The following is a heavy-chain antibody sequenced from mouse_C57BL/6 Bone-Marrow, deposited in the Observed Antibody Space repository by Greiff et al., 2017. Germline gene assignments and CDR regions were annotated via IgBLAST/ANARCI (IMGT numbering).Heavy chain of an antibody. CDR3: ANRDGYYPHFDY. D-gene: IGHD2-3*01. Sequence: EVQLQESGPELVKPGASVKIPCKASGYTFTDYNMDWVKQSPGKSLEWIGDINPNNGGTIYNQKFKGKATLTVDKSSSTSYMELHSLTSEDTAVYYCANRDGYYPHFDYWGQGTTLTVSS. V-gene: IGHV1-18*01. CDR1: GYTFTDYN. CDR2: INPNNGGT. J-gene: IGHJ2*01.